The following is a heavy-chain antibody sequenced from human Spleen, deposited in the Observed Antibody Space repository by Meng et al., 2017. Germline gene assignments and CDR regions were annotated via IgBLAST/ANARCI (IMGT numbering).Heavy chain of an antibody. V-gene: IGHV6-1*01. Sequence: QEQLHQSGPGLVKPSQTLSLTCAISGDSVASIIAAWNWIRQSPSRGLEWLGRTYYRSKWFNDYALSVKSRVTVNPDTSKNQFSLQLNSVTPEDTAVYYCARGDGYIIDYWGQGTLVTVSS. D-gene: IGHD5-24*01. CDR3: ARGDGYIIDY. CDR1: GDSVASIIAA. J-gene: IGHJ4*02. CDR2: TYYRSKWFN.